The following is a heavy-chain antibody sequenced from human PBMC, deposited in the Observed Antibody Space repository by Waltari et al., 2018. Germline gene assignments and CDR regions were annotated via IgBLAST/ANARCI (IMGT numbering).Heavy chain of an antibody. D-gene: IGHD5-12*01. CDR3: AKDSGYNSYFDY. CDR1: GFPFSSYG. CDR2: IRYDGSNK. Sequence: QVQLVESGGGVVQPGGSLRLSCAASGFPFSSYGMHWVRQAPGKGLEWVAFIRYDGSNKYYADSVKGRFTISRDNSKNTLYLQMNSLRAEDTAVYYCAKDSGYNSYFDYWGQGTLVTVSS. V-gene: IGHV3-30*02. J-gene: IGHJ4*02.